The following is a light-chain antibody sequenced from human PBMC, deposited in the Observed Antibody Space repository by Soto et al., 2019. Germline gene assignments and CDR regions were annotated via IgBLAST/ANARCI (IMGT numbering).Light chain of an antibody. J-gene: IGKJ5*01. V-gene: IGKV3-11*01. CDR1: HYIGYS. CDR2: DES. Sequence: EIVLTQSPATLSFSPGEGASLSCRASHYIGYSLAWYQQRPGQAPRLLIHDESYRATGIPGRFSGSGSGTDLNLTISRLEPEDFAVYYCQQRSNWPITFGQGTRLEIK. CDR3: QQRSNWPIT.